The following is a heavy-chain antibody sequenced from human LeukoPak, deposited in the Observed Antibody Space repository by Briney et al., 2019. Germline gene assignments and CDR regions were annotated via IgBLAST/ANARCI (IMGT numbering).Heavy chain of an antibody. CDR3: AKGPLGAMVPA. V-gene: IGHV3-74*03. D-gene: IGHD1-26*01. CDR1: GFTFSSYW. Sequence: PGGSLRLSCAASGFTFSSYWMHWVRQAPGKGLVWVSRINSDGSSTTYADSVKGRFTTSRDNAKNTLYLQMNSLRAEDTAVYYCAKGPLGAMVPAWGQGTLVTVSS. J-gene: IGHJ5*02. CDR2: INSDGSST.